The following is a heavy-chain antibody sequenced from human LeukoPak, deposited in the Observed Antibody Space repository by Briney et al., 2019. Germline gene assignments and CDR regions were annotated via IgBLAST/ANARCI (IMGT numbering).Heavy chain of an antibody. CDR3: AKDVIKGSPLWVDYFDY. CDR2: ISGSGGGT. Sequence: GGSLRLSCAASGFTFNSYAVSWVRQAPGKGLEWVSGISGSGGGTYYADSVKGRFTVSRDNSKNTLYMQMNSLRVEDMAVYYCAKDVIKGSPLWVDYFDYWGQGTLVTVSS. D-gene: IGHD5-18*01. CDR1: GFTFNSYA. V-gene: IGHV3-23*01. J-gene: IGHJ4*02.